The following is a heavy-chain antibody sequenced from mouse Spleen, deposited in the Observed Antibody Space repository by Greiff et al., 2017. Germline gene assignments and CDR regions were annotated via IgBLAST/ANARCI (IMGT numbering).Heavy chain of an antibody. D-gene: IGHD3-1*01. CDR2: ISYDGSN. J-gene: IGHJ3*01. CDR3: ARDGARAPFAY. CDR1: GYSITSGYY. Sequence: EVQLQQSGPGLVKPSQSLSLTCSVTGYSITSGYYWNWIRQFPGNKLEWMGYISYDGSNNYNPSLKNRISITRDTSKNQFFLKLNSVTTEDTATYYCARDGARAPFAYWGQGTLVTVSA. V-gene: IGHV3-6*01.